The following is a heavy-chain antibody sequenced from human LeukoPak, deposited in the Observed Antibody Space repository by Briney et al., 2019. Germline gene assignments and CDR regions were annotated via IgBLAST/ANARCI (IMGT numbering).Heavy chain of an antibody. V-gene: IGHV4-38-2*02. D-gene: IGHD2-2*01. CDR1: GYSIRSAYY. CDR3: ARVEGVVPAALLNY. Sequence: SETLSLTCTVSGYSIRSAYYWGWIRPPPGKGLEWIGSVYHSGSTYYNPSLKSRVTISVDTSKNQFSLKLSSVTAADTAVYYCARVEGVVPAALLNYWGQGTLVTVSS. J-gene: IGHJ4*02. CDR2: VYHSGST.